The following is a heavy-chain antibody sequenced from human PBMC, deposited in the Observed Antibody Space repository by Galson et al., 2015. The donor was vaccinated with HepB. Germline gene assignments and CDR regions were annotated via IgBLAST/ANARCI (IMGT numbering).Heavy chain of an antibody. J-gene: IGHJ5*02. CDR3: ARDRPEA. V-gene: IGHV3-53*01. D-gene: IGHD6-6*01. CDR2: IYGGGDT. Sequence: SLRLSCAASGFAASSNYMTWVRQAPGKGLEWVSIIYGGGDTYYADSVKGRFTISRDNARTTPYLQMNSLRAEDTAVYYCARDRPEAWGQGTLVTVSS. CDR1: GFAASSNY.